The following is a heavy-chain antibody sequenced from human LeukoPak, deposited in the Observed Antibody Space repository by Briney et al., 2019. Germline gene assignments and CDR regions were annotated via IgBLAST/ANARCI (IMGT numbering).Heavy chain of an antibody. Sequence: SETLSLTCTVSGGSISSYYWSWIRQPPGKGLEWIGYIYYSGSTNYNPSLKSRVTISVDTSKNQFSLKLSSVTAADTAVYYCARGGYCSGGSCYSLDYFDYWGQRTLATVSS. CDR2: IYYSGST. D-gene: IGHD2-15*01. J-gene: IGHJ4*02. CDR1: GGSISSYY. V-gene: IGHV4-59*01. CDR3: ARGGYCSGGSCYSLDYFDY.